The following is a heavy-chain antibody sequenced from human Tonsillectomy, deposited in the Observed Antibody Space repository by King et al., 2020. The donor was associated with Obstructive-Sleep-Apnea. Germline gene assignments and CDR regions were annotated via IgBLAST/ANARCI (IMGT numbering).Heavy chain of an antibody. V-gene: IGHV3-30*04. CDR2: ISYDGSNK. J-gene: IGHJ4*02. D-gene: IGHD5-18*01. Sequence: GQLVQSGGGVVQPGRSLRLSCAASGFTFSSYAMHWVRQAPGKGLEWVAVISYDGSNKYYADSVKGRFTISRDNSKNTLYLQMNSLRAEDTAVYYCARETQLRPGPTIQAPDYWGQGTLVTVSS. CDR1: GFTFSSYA. CDR3: ARETQLRPGPTIQAPDY.